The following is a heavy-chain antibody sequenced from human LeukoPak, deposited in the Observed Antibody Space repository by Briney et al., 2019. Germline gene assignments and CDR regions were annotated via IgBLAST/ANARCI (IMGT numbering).Heavy chain of an antibody. Sequence: GGSLRLSCAASGFTFDDYGMSWVRQAPGKGLEWVSAISGSGGSTYYADSVKGRFTISRDNSKNTLHLQMNSLRAEDTAVYYCAKSRRDGYILIGYWGQGTLVTVSS. CDR2: ISGSGGST. CDR3: AKSRRDGYILIGY. J-gene: IGHJ4*02. V-gene: IGHV3-23*01. D-gene: IGHD5-24*01. CDR1: GFTFDDYG.